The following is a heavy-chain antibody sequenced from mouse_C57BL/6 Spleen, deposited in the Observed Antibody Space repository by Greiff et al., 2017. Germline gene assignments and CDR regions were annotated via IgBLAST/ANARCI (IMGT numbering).Heavy chain of an antibody. Sequence: EVQLQQSGAELVRPGASVKLSCTASGFNIKDYYMHWVKQRPEQGLEWIGRIDPEDGDTEYAPKFQGKATLTADTSSNTAYLQLSSLTSEDTAVYYGTTGITTVVADTMDYWGQGTSVTVSS. D-gene: IGHD1-1*01. CDR2: IDPEDGDT. CDR3: TTGITTVVADTMDY. V-gene: IGHV14-1*01. J-gene: IGHJ4*01. CDR1: GFNIKDYY.